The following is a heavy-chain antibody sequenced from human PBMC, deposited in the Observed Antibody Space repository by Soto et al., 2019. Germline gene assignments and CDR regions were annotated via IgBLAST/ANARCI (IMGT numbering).Heavy chain of an antibody. CDR2: IYSGGST. D-gene: IGHD3-16*01. J-gene: IGHJ6*03. Sequence: GGSLRLSCAASGFTVSSNYMSWVRQAPGKGLEWVSVIYSGGSTYYADSVKGRFTISRDNSKNTLYLQMNSLRAEDTAVYCCARDTMNHTADYDYIWGSYPSYYYMDVWGKGTTVTVSS. V-gene: IGHV3-66*01. CDR1: GFTVSSNY. CDR3: ARDTMNHTADYDYIWGSYPSYYYMDV.